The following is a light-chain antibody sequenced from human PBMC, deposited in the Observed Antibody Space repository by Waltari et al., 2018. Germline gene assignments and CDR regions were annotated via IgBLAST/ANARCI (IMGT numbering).Light chain of an antibody. J-gene: IGLJ7*01. CDR1: SSTSGNNY. CDR2: ENT. V-gene: IGLV1-51*02. Sequence: QSVLTQPPSVSAAPGQRVTIPCSGGSSTSGNNYVTWYRQFPGTAPKLLIYENTERPSGIPGRFSGSKSGTSATLDITGLQAGDEADYYCGTWDSSLSGAVFGGGTHLTVL. CDR3: GTWDSSLSGAV.